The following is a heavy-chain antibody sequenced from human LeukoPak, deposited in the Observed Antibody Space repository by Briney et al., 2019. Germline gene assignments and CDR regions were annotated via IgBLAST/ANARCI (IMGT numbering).Heavy chain of an antibody. CDR3: AKEEQYSYAI. J-gene: IGHJ4*02. CDR1: GXTFSSYG. CDR2: ISYDGSNK. V-gene: IGHV3-30*18. Sequence: PGGSLRLSCAASGXTFSSYGMHWVRLAPGKGLEWVAVISYDGSNKYYADSVKGRFTISRDNSKNTLYLQMNSLRAEDTAVYYCAKEEQYSYAIWGQGTLVTVSS. D-gene: IGHD5-18*01.